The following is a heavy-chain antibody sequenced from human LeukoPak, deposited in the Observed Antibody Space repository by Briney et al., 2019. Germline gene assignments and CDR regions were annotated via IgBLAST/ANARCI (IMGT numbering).Heavy chain of an antibody. V-gene: IGHV4-39*01. D-gene: IGHD3-16*01. CDR1: GGSISSSSYY. J-gene: IGHJ5*02. CDR2: IYYSGST. CDR3: ARHRSYVHKWFDP. Sequence: SETLSLTCTVSGGSISSSSYYWGWIRQPPGKGLEWIGSIYYSGSTYYNPSLKSRVTISVDTSKNQFSLKLSSVTAADTAVYYCARHRSYVHKWFDPWGQGTLVTVSS.